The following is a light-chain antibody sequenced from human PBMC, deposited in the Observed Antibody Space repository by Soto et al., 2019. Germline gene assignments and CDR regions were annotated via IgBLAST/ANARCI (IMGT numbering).Light chain of an antibody. V-gene: IGLV1-40*01. CDR1: SSNIGAGYA. Sequence: QSVLAQPPSVSGAPGQRVTVSCTGSSSNIGAGYAVHWYQQLPGAAPKLLLYDNIERPSGVPDRFSGSKSGTSASLAITGLQAEDEEDYYCQSFDTGLSGAIFGGGTKVTVL. CDR3: QSFDTGLSGAI. J-gene: IGLJ2*01. CDR2: DNI.